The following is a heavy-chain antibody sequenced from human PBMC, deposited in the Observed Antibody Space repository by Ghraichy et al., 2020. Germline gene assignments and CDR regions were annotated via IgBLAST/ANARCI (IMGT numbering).Heavy chain of an antibody. CDR1: GGSISSGGYY. CDR2: IYYSGST. D-gene: IGHD1-1*01. J-gene: IGHJ5*02. CDR3: ARDRDRMGTFDP. V-gene: IGHV4-31*03. Sequence: LSLTCTVSGGSISSGGYYWSWIRQHPGKGLEWIGYIYYSGSTYYNPSLKSRVTISVDTSKNQFSLKLSSVTAADTAVYYCARDRDRMGTFDPWGQGTLVTVSS.